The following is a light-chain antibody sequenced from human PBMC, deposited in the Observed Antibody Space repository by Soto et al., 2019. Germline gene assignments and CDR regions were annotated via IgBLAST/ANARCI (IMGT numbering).Light chain of an antibody. CDR3: LQDYNYPRT. J-gene: IGKJ1*01. CDR2: ASS. V-gene: IGKV1-6*01. Sequence: AIPMTQSPSSLSASVGDRVTITCRASQAIRNELAWYQQRPGKAPKLLIYASSISRSDVPSRFRGSGSGTDFTLTISGLQPEDFATYYCLQDYNYPRTFGQGTRVE. CDR1: QAIRNE.